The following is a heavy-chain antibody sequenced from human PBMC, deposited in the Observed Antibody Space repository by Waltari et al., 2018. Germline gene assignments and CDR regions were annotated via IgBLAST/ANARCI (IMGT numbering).Heavy chain of an antibody. V-gene: IGHV1-69*04. CDR2: IIPILGIA. D-gene: IGHD3-22*01. Sequence: QVQLVQSGAEGKKPGSSVKVSCKASGGTFSSYAISWVRQATGQGLEWMGGIIPILGIANYAQKFQGRVTITADESTSTAYMELSSLRSEDTAVYYCARDAPGPMIVVGYMDVWGKGTTVTVSS. CDR3: ARDAPGPMIVVGYMDV. CDR1: GGTFSSYA. J-gene: IGHJ6*03.